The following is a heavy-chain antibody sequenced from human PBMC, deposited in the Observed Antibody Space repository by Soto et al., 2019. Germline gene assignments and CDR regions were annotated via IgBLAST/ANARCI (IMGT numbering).Heavy chain of an antibody. CDR3: ARGVGRKYYYDSSGYYPFDY. Sequence: PGGSLRLSCAASGFTFSSYSMNWVRQAPGKGLEWVSSISSSSSYIYYADSVKGRFTISRDNAKNSLYLQMNSRRAEDTAVYYCARGVGRKYYYDSSGYYPFDYWGQGTLVTVSS. J-gene: IGHJ4*02. CDR1: GFTFSSYS. D-gene: IGHD3-22*01. CDR2: ISSSSSYI. V-gene: IGHV3-21*01.